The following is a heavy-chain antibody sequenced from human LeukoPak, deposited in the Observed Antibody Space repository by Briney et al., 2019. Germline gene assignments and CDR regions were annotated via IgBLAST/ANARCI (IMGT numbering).Heavy chain of an antibody. V-gene: IGHV3-33*01. D-gene: IGHD1-26*01. CDR2: IWADEKYK. Sequence: GGSLRLSCVASGFTFSTSAMHWVRQTPGKGLEWVSVIWADEKYKDYVDSVKGRFTISRDNSGNTLHLQMSSLRAEDTAVYYCARARLASGGWYFAHWGQGTLVTVSS. J-gene: IGHJ4*02. CDR1: GFTFSTSA. CDR3: ARARLASGGWYFAH.